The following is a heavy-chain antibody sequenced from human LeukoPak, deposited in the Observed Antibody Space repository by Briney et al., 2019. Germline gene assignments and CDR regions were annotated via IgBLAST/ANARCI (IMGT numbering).Heavy chain of an antibody. V-gene: IGHV3-21*01. CDR2: ISSSSSYI. CDR3: ARSREGATFAFDI. D-gene: IGHD1-26*01. CDR1: GFTPSSNY. J-gene: IGHJ3*02. Sequence: PGGSLRLSCAASGFTPSSNYMSWVRQAPGKGLEWVSSISSSSSYIYYADSVKGRFTISRDNAKNSLYLQMNSLRAEDTAVYYCARSREGATFAFDIWGQGTMVTVSS.